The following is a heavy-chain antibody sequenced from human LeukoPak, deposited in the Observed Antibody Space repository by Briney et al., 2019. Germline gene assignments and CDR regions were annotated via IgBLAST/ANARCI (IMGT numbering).Heavy chain of an antibody. Sequence: SETLSLTCTVSGGSISSGDYYWSWIRQPPGQGLEWIGYIYYSGSTYYNPSLKSRVTISVDTSKNQFSLKLSSVTAADTAVYYCARDVYYDSSGSLDYWGQGTLVTVSS. V-gene: IGHV4-30-4*01. CDR3: ARDVYYDSSGSLDY. CDR1: GGSISSGDYY. CDR2: IYYSGST. J-gene: IGHJ4*02. D-gene: IGHD3-22*01.